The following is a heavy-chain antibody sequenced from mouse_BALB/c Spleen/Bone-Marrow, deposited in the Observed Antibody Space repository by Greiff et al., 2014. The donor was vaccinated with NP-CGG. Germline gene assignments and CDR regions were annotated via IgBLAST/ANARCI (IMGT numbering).Heavy chain of an antibody. J-gene: IGHJ1*01. Sequence: ELAKPGASVKLSCKASGYTFTSYWINWIKQRPGQGLEWIGRIAPGSGGKYYNKMFKDKATVTVDTSSSTAYIQLSSLSPEDSAVYFCAREDYRYGDWYFDVWGAGTSVTVSA. D-gene: IGHD2-14*01. CDR3: AREDYRYGDWYFDV. CDR1: GYTFTSYW. CDR2: IAPGSGGK. V-gene: IGHV1S41*01.